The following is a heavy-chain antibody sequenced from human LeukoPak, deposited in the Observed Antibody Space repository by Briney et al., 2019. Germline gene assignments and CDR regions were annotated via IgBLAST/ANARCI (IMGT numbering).Heavy chain of an antibody. CDR2: IRSKAYGGTT. J-gene: IGHJ4*02. Sequence: GGSLRLSCTASGFTFGDYAMSWVRQAPGKGLEWVGFIRSKAYGGTTEYAASVKGRFTISRDDSKSIAYLQMNSLRAEDTAVYYCARGGQSVQLEGNFDYWGQGTLVAVSS. V-gene: IGHV3-49*04. CDR3: ARGGQSVQLEGNFDY. D-gene: IGHD1-1*01. CDR1: GFTFGDYA.